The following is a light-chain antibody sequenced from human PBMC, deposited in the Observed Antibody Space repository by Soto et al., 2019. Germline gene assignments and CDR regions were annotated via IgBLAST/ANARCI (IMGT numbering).Light chain of an antibody. CDR1: QSVRSSY. CDR2: GAS. CDR3: LLYGSSPPYT. V-gene: IGKV3-20*01. Sequence: EIVLTQSPGTLSLFPGERAILSCRASQSVRSSYLAWYQQKPGQAPRLLIFGASSRATGVPDRFSGSGSGTGFTLTISRLDPDDSAVYYCLLYGSSPPYTFGQGTKLEIK. J-gene: IGKJ2*01.